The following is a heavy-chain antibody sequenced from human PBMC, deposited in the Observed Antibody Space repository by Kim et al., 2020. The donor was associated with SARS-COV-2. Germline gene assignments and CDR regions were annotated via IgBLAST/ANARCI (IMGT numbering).Heavy chain of an antibody. D-gene: IGHD3-22*01. CDR3: ARLPHVSSGYVDC. CDR2: VYHSGTT. J-gene: IGHJ4*02. CDR1: GDSISSSFNY. Sequence: SETLSLTCTVSGDSISSSFNYWGWIRQPPGKGLEWIGSVYHSGTTYDSPSLKSRVTVSVDTSKNEFSLKATSVTAADTAVYFCARLPHVSSGYVDCWGQGSLVTVSS. V-gene: IGHV4-39*01.